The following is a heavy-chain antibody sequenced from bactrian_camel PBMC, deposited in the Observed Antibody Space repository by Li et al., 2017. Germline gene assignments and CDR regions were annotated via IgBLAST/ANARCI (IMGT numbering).Heavy chain of an antibody. CDR3: TRDPSTTTNLDIGY. CDR2: INGAGDIT. CDR1: GFTFSGTW. Sequence: HVQLVESGGGLVQPGGSLRLSCTASGFTFSGTWMYRVRLAPGKGLEWVSTINGAGDITYYADSLKGRFAISRDNAKNTMYLQMNSLKPEDMAVYYCTRDPSTTTNLDIGYWGQGTQVTVS. V-gene: IGHV3S1*01. D-gene: IGHD5*01. J-gene: IGHJ6*01.